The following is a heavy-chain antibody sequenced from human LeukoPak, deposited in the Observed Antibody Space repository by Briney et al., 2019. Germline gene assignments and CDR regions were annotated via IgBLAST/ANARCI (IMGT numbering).Heavy chain of an antibody. V-gene: IGHV4-34*01. J-gene: IGHJ6*02. CDR2: INHSGST. CDR3: ARVGGFTIFGVVPSYYGMDV. CDR1: GGSFSGYY. D-gene: IGHD3-3*01. Sequence: SETLSLTCAVYGGSFSGYYWSWIRQPPGKGLEWIGEINHSGSTNYNPSLKSRVTISVDTSKNQFSLKLSSVTAADTAVYYCARVGGFTIFGVVPSYYGMDVWGQGTTVIVSS.